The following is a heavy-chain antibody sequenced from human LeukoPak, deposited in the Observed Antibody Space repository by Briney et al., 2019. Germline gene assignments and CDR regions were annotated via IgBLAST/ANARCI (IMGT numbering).Heavy chain of an antibody. V-gene: IGHV3-74*01. Sequence: PGGSLRLSCAASGFTLSSYWMHWVRQAPGKGLVWVSRINSDGSSTSYADSVKGRFTISRDNAKNTLYLQMNSLRAEDTAVYYCAKVTGSGLPLKEGYFDLWGRGTLVTVSS. D-gene: IGHD3-10*01. CDR2: INSDGSST. CDR1: GFTLSSYW. CDR3: AKVTGSGLPLKEGYFDL. J-gene: IGHJ2*01.